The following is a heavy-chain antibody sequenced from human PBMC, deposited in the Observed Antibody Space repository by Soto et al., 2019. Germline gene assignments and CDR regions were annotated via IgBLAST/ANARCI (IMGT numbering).Heavy chain of an antibody. J-gene: IGHJ4*02. CDR1: GYTFTTYG. Sequence: ASVKVSCKASGYTFTTYGLSWVRQAPGQGLEWMGWISTYNGNTNYAQKLQGRVTMTTDTSTSTAYMELRSLKSDDTAVYYCARDFDITRASHFDYWGKGALVTVSS. D-gene: IGHD2-15*01. V-gene: IGHV1-18*01. CDR3: ARDFDITRASHFDY. CDR2: ISTYNGNT.